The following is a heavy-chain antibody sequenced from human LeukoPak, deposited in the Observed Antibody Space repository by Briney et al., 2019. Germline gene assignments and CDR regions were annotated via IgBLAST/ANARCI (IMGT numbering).Heavy chain of an antibody. J-gene: IGHJ5*02. CDR1: GYTFTNYG. CDR2: ISTNRDIR. Sequence: ASVTVSYTGSGYTFTNYGISWVRQAPGQGGEGMGWISTNRDIRTYAQTLQGRFTITTDRATTTAYMELNNLTFDDTAVYYCARDWDAMNNCFDPWGQGTPVTVSS. D-gene: IGHD1-26*01. V-gene: IGHV1-18*01. CDR3: ARDWDAMNNCFDP.